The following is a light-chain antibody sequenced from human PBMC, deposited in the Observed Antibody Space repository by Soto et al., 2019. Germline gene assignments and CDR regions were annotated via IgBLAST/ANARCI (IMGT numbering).Light chain of an antibody. CDR1: SSDVGSYNF. CDR2: EGS. Sequence: QSALTPPASVSGSPGQASTISCTGTSSDVGSYNFVSWYQHHPGKAPKLMIFEGSKPPSGVSYRVSGSKSGNTASLTISGHQAGDEADSYCFSYAGSSTLVFGGGTKVTVL. V-gene: IGLV2-23*01. CDR3: FSYAGSSTLV. J-gene: IGLJ2*01.